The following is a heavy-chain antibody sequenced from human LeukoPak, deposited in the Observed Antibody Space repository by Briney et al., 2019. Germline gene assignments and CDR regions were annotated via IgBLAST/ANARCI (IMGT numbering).Heavy chain of an antibody. J-gene: IGHJ6*03. V-gene: IGHV4-34*01. CDR3: ARVLTMYYYYYMDV. CDR2: ISHSGST. CDR1: GGSFSGYY. Sequence: SETLSLTCAVYGGSFSGYYWSWIRQPPGKGLEWIGEISHSGSTNYNPSLKSRVTISVDTSKNQFSLKLSSVTAADTAVYYCARVLTMYYYYYMDVWGKGTTVTVSS.